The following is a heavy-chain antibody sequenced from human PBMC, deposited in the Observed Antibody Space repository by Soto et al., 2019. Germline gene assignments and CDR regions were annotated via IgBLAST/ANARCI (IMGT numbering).Heavy chain of an antibody. CDR1: GFTFSSFA. CDR3: AKESPYCTSSSCRVYYFDY. D-gene: IGHD2-2*01. V-gene: IGHV3-23*01. Sequence: EVQLLESGGGLVQPGGSLRLSCAASGFTFSSFAMSWVRQAPGKGLEWVSAMSCSDGRTFYADSVKGQFTISRDNSKNTLYLQMNNLRAEDTAVYFCAKESPYCTSSSCRVYYFDYWGQGTLITVSS. J-gene: IGHJ4*02. CDR2: MSCSDGRT.